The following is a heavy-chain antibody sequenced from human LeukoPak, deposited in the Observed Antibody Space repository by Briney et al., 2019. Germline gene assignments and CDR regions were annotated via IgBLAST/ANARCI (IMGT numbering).Heavy chain of an antibody. CDR2: ISGSGGST. Sequence: PGGSLRLSCAASGFTSSSYAMNWVRQAPGKGLEWVSAISGSGGSTYYADSVKGRFTISRDNSKNTLYLQMNSLRAEDTAVYYCAKDGFGIAVAGTRYFDYWGQGTLVTVSS. V-gene: IGHV3-23*01. CDR1: GFTSSSYA. CDR3: AKDGFGIAVAGTRYFDY. D-gene: IGHD6-19*01. J-gene: IGHJ4*02.